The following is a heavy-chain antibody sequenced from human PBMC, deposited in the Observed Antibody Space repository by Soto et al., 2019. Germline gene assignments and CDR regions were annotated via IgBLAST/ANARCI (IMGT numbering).Heavy chain of an antibody. V-gene: IGHV3-73*01. CDR3: NRRPNYYDSSGYPDY. D-gene: IGHD3-22*01. J-gene: IGHJ4*02. Sequence: PGGSLRLSCAASGFTFSGSAMHWVRQASGKGLEWVGRIRSKANSYATAYAASVKGRFTISRDDSKNTAYLQMNSLKTEDTAVYYCNRRPNYYDSSGYPDYWGQGTLVTVSS. CDR1: GFTFSGSA. CDR2: IRSKANSYAT.